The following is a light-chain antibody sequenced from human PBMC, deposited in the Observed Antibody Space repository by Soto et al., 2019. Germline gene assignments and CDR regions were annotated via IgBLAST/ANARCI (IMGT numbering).Light chain of an antibody. CDR2: AAS. CDR3: QQRRSWPPTIT. J-gene: IGKJ1*01. CDR1: HSVSRY. Sequence: DFQMTQSPSSLSALVGDRVTITCRASHSVSRYLNWYQHKPGKAPKLLINAASNLRSGVPSRFSGSGSGTDFTLTISSLEPEDFAVYYCQQRRSWPPTITFGQGTKVDIK. V-gene: IGKV1-39*01.